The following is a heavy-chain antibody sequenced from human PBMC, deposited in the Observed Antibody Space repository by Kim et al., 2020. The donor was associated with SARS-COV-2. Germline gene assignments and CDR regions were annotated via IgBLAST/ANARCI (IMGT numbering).Heavy chain of an antibody. CDR3: ARSGFVETPYGMDV. J-gene: IGHJ6*02. D-gene: IGHD3-10*01. Sequence: AQKFQGRVTITADESTSTAYMELSSLRSEDTAVYYCARSGFVETPYGMDVWGQGTTVTVSS. V-gene: IGHV1-69*01.